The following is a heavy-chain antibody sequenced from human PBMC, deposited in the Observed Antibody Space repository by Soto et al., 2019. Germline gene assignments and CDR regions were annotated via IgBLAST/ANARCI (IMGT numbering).Heavy chain of an antibody. CDR3: AKEQPLRLGELPLLYDAFDL. Sequence: QVQLVESGGGVVQPGRSLRLSCAASGFTFSSYGMHWVRQAPGKGLEWVAHISYDESHKYYADSVKGRFTLSRDNSKYTLYLQMNSLRAEDTAVYYCAKEQPLRLGELPLLYDAFDLWGHGTMVTVSS. J-gene: IGHJ3*01. V-gene: IGHV3-30*18. D-gene: IGHD3-16*02. CDR1: GFTFSSYG. CDR2: ISYDESHK.